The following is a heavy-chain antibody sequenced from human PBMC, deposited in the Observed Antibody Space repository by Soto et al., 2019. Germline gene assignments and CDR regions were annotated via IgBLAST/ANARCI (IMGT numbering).Heavy chain of an antibody. J-gene: IGHJ4*02. D-gene: IGHD1-26*01. Sequence: QVQLVESGGGVVQPGRSLRLSCAASGFTFSSYGMHWVRQAPGKGLEWVAVISYDGSNKYYADSVKGRFTISRDNYKTALYLQMNSLRAEDTAVYYFAKCLGRELRDYLGKRTLVTVS. V-gene: IGHV3-30*18. CDR1: GFTFSSYG. CDR2: ISYDGSNK. CDR3: AKCLGRELRDY.